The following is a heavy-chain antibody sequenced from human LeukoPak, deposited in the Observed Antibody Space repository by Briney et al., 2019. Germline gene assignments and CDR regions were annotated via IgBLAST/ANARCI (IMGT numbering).Heavy chain of an antibody. V-gene: IGHV3-23*01. CDR3: ARGGTGTMFD. Sequence: PGGSLRLSCAASGFTFSSYAMSWVRQAPGKGLEWVSAISGSGSSTYYADSVKGRFTISRDKSKNTLYLQMNSLRAEDTAVYYCARGGTGTMFDWGQGTLVTVSS. CDR2: ISGSGSST. D-gene: IGHD1-7*01. J-gene: IGHJ4*02. CDR1: GFTFSSYA.